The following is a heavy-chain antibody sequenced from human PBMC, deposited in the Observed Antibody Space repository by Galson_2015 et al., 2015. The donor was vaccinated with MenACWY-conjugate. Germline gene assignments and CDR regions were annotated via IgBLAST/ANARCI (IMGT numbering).Heavy chain of an antibody. D-gene: IGHD6-19*01. Sequence: SLRLSCAGSGFTFCNYWMSWVRQAPGKGLEWVANIKQDGSEKYYVDSVKGRFTISRDNAKISLYLQMNSLRAEDTAVYYCARKIKAVAGENYYYYGMDVWGQGTTVTVSS. J-gene: IGHJ6*02. V-gene: IGHV3-7*03. CDR1: GFTFCNYW. CDR2: IKQDGSEK. CDR3: ARKIKAVAGENYYYYGMDV.